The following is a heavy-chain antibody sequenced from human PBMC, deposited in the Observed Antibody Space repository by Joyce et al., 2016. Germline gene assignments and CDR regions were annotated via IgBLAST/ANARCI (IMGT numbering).Heavy chain of an antibody. CDR1: GFTFSKYG. CDR3: AGGILTGYFDY. Sequence: QGQLVESGGGVVQPGRSLRLSCAASGFTFSKYGMHWVRQARGKGLEWVAVISYDGSNKQYGDSVKGRFTISRDNSKNTLYLQMNSLRAEDTAVYYCAGGILTGYFDYWGQGTLVTVSS. J-gene: IGHJ4*02. V-gene: IGHV3-30*03. CDR2: ISYDGSNK. D-gene: IGHD3-9*01.